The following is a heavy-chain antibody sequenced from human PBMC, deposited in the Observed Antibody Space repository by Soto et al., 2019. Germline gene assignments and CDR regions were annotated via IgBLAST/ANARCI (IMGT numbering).Heavy chain of an antibody. Sequence: GGSLRLSCAASGFTFSSYSMNWVRQAPGKGLEWVSSISSSSSYIYYADSVKGRFTISRDNAKNSLYLQMNSLRAEDTAVCYCARDDVSSSWYPNWFDPWGQGTLVTVSS. CDR1: GFTFSSYS. J-gene: IGHJ5*02. CDR3: ARDDVSSSWYPNWFDP. CDR2: ISSSSSYI. V-gene: IGHV3-21*01. D-gene: IGHD6-13*01.